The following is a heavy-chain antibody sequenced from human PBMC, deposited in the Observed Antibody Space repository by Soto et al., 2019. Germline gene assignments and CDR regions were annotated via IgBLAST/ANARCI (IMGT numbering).Heavy chain of an antibody. CDR2: IKQDGSEK. J-gene: IGHJ4*02. V-gene: IGHV3-7*01. Sequence: QPGGSLRLSCAASGFTFSSYWMSWVRQAPGKGLEWVANIKQDGSEKYYVDSVKGRFTISRDNAKNSLYLQMNSLRAEDTAVYYCARDLGGLGELSLSPFDYWGQGTLVTVSS. D-gene: IGHD3-16*02. CDR3: ARDLGGLGELSLSPFDY. CDR1: GFTFSSYW.